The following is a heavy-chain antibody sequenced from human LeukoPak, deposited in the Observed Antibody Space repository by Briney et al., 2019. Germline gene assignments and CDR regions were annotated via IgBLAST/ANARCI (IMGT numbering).Heavy chain of an antibody. CDR3: ARAPPPRYSSGWYYFDY. Sequence: SGGSLRLSCAASGFTFSSYEMNWVRQAPGKGLEWVSYISSSGSTIYYADSVKGRFTISRDNAKNSLYLQMNSLRAEDTAVYYCARAPPPRYSSGWYYFDYWGQGTLVTVSS. CDR2: ISSSGSTI. CDR1: GFTFSSYE. J-gene: IGHJ4*02. D-gene: IGHD6-19*01. V-gene: IGHV3-48*03.